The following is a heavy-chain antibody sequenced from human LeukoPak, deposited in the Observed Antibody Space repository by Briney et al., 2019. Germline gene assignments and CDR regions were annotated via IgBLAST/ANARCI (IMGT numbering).Heavy chain of an antibody. CDR2: IKRKTDGGTT. CDR1: GFTFSNAW. Sequence: PGGSLRLSCATSGFTFSNAWMSWVRQAPGKGLEWVGRIKRKTDGGTTDYAAPVKGRFTISRDDSKNTLYLQVDSLKTEDTAVYYCTTVEGYSYGRYWGQGTLVTVSS. CDR3: TTVEGYSYGRY. D-gene: IGHD5-18*01. V-gene: IGHV3-15*01. J-gene: IGHJ4*02.